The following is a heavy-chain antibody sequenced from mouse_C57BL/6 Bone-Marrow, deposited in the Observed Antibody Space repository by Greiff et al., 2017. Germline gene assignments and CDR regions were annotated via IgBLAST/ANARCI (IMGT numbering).Heavy chain of an antibody. CDR1: GYTFTSYW. V-gene: IGHV1-61*01. CDR2: IYPSDSDT. D-gene: IGHD2-4*01. CDR3: ASRGDYDYDGAWFAH. J-gene: IGHJ3*01. Sequence: VQLQQPGAELVRPGSSVKLSCKASGYTFTSYWMDWVKQRPGQGLEWIGHIYPSDSDTHYNQKFKDKATLTVDKSSSTAYMQLSRLTSEDSAVDYCASRGDYDYDGAWFAHWGKGTLVTVSA.